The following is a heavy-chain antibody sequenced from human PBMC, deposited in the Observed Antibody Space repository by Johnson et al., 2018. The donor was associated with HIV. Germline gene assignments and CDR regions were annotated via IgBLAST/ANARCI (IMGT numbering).Heavy chain of an antibody. CDR3: AKGIGSGSYDAFDI. Sequence: VQLVESGGGLVQPGGSLRLSCAASGFTFSSYDMHWVRQATGKGLEWVSAIGTAGDTYYPGSVKGRFTISRDNSKNKLYLQMNSLRAEDTAVYYCAKGIGSGSYDAFDIWGQGTMVTVSS. CDR2: IGTAGDT. J-gene: IGHJ3*02. V-gene: IGHV3-13*01. CDR1: GFTFSSYD. D-gene: IGHD1-26*01.